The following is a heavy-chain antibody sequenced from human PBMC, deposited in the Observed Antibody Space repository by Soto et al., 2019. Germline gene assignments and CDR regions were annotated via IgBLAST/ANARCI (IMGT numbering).Heavy chain of an antibody. CDR3: ARIDCTGNNCRPYYYYPTDV. CDR1: GFTFNTYG. J-gene: IGHJ6*02. V-gene: IGHV3-33*01. CDR2: IWYDGSIK. D-gene: IGHD2-8*02. Sequence: GGSLRLSCAASGFTFNTYGMHWVRQAPGKGLEWLAVIWYDGSIKYYTDSVKGRFSISRDNSRRTMYLQMNSLRAEDTAVYYCARIDCTGNNCRPYYYYPTDVSGQAPTVTVS.